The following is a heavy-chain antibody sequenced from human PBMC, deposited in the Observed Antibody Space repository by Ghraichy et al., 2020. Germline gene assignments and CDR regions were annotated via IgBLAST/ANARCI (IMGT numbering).Heavy chain of an antibody. Sequence: SETLSLTCTVSGGSISSYYWSWIRQPPGKELEWIGYIYYSGSTNYNPSLKSRVTISVDTSKNQFSLKLSSVTAADTAVYYCASVLADIVVVPAAMKSYYYYYMDVWGKGTTVTVSS. CDR3: ASVLADIVVVPAAMKSYYYYYMDV. CDR2: IYYSGST. V-gene: IGHV4-59*01. D-gene: IGHD2-2*01. J-gene: IGHJ6*03. CDR1: GGSISSYY.